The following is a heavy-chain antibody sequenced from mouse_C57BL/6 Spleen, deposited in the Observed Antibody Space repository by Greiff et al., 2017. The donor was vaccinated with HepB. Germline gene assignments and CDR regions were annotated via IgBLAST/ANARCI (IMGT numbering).Heavy chain of an antibody. J-gene: IGHJ4*01. D-gene: IGHD2-2*01. CDR1: GYSITSGYY. V-gene: IGHV3-6*01. Sequence: EVQLQQSGPGLVKPSQSLSLTCSVTGYSITSGYYWNWIRQFPGNKLEWMGYISYDGSNNYNPSLKNRISIPRDTSKNQFFLKLNSVTTEDTATYYCAREVVTTEDYAMDYWGQGTSVTVSS. CDR2: ISYDGSN. CDR3: AREVVTTEDYAMDY.